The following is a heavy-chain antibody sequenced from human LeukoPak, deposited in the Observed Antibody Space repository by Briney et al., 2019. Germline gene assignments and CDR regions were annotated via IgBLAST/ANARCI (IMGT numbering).Heavy chain of an antibody. CDR2: IYAGDSDT. CDR1: GYRFPSHW. V-gene: IGHV5-51*01. Sequence: GESLKISCKGSGYRFPSHWIGWVRQMPGKGLEWMGVIYAGDSDTRYSPSFQGQVTISADKSISTAYLQWSSLKASDTAMYYCARRYDCGDLFDYWGQGTLVTVSS. J-gene: IGHJ4*02. CDR3: ARRYDCGDLFDY. D-gene: IGHD4-17*01.